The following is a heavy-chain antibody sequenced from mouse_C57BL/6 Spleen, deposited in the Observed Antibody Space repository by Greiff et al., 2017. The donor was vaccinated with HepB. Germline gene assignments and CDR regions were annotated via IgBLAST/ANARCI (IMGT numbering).Heavy chain of an antibody. CDR3: AREEMVVATEYFDY. CDR1: GYSFTDYN. J-gene: IGHJ2*01. Sequence: QLVESGPELVKPGASVKISCKASGYSFTDYNMNWVKQSNGKSLEWIGVINPNYGTTSYNQKFKGKATLTVDQSSSTAYMQLNSLTSEDSAVYYCAREEMVVATEYFDYWGQGTTLTVSS. V-gene: IGHV1-39*01. D-gene: IGHD1-1*01. CDR2: INPNYGTT.